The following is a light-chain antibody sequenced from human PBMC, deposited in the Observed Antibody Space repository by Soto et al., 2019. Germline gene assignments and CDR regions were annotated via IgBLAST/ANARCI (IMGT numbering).Light chain of an antibody. CDR3: QQHNSYPLT. Sequence: IQLTQSPSSLSASVGDRVTITCRASQGLSSYLAWYQQKPGKATKLLIYVTSTLQSGVPSRFSGSGSGTDFTLTISSLQPEDFATYYCQQHNSYPLTFGGGTKVEIK. J-gene: IGKJ4*01. V-gene: IGKV1-9*01. CDR1: QGLSSY. CDR2: VTS.